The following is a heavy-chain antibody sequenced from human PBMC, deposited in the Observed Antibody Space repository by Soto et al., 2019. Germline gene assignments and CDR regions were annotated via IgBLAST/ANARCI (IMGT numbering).Heavy chain of an antibody. CDR1: GYTFTKYG. CDR3: ARDRVVVVPADPIPDAFDI. J-gene: IGHJ3*02. Sequence: QVQLVQSGAEVKKPGASVKVSCKASGYTFTKYGISWVRQAPGQGLEWMGWISAYNGYTHYAQRLQGRVTMTTDTSTSTAYMELRSLRSDDTAVYFCARDRVVVVPADPIPDAFDIWGQGTMVTVFS. V-gene: IGHV1-18*01. CDR2: ISAYNGYT. D-gene: IGHD2-2*01.